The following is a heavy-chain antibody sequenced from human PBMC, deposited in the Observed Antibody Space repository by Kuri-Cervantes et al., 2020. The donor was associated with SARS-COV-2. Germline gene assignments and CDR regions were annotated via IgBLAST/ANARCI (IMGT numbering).Heavy chain of an antibody. CDR1: GFTFSSYA. CDR3: VRSNIMYYYGSGSLSNWFDP. CDR2: IYSGGST. V-gene: IGHV3-66*01. Sequence: GGSLRLSCAASGFTFSSYAMHWVRQAPGKGLEWVSVIYSGGSTYYADSVKGRFTISRDNSKNTLYLQMNSLRAEDTAVYYCVRSNIMYYYGSGSLSNWFDPWGQGTLVTVSS. J-gene: IGHJ5*02. D-gene: IGHD3-10*01.